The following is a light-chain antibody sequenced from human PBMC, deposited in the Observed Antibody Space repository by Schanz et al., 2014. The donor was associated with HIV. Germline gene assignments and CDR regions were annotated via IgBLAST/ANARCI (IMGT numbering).Light chain of an antibody. CDR2: SAS. Sequence: DIQMTQSPSSLSASIGDRVTITCRASQSISSHLNWYQQKPGKAPKLLIYSASSLQGGVPSRFSGSGSGTYFTLTISSLQPEDFATYYCQQPASYPLTFGGGTKVEIK. V-gene: IGKV1-39*01. J-gene: IGKJ4*01. CDR1: QSISSH. CDR3: QQPASYPLT.